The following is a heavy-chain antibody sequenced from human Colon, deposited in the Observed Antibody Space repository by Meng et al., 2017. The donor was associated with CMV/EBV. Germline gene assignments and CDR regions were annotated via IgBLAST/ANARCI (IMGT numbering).Heavy chain of an antibody. J-gene: IGHJ3*01. Sequence: GESLKISCTASGFTFRDYAMHWVRQAPGKGLEWVSFIGSNSSAIYYADSVRGRFTVSRDNSKDTMYLVLASLTPEDTAVYYCARDSARPPAYPDAFDFWGQGTMVTVSS. D-gene: IGHD3-16*01. CDR1: GFTFRDYA. V-gene: IGHV3-48*01. CDR2: IGSNSSAI. CDR3: ARDSARPPAYPDAFDF.